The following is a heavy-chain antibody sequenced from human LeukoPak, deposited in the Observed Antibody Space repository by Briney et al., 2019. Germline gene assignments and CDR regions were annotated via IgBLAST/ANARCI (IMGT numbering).Heavy chain of an antibody. J-gene: IGHJ3*02. V-gene: IGHV1-18*01. Sequence: ASVKVSCKASGYTFTSYGISWVRQAPGQGLEWMGWISAYNGNTNYAQKLQGRVTMTTDTSTSTAYMELSSLRSEDTAVYYCASYSGSHDDAFDIWGQGTMVTVSS. CDR3: ASYSGSHDDAFDI. CDR1: GYTFTSYG. CDR2: ISAYNGNT. D-gene: IGHD1-26*01.